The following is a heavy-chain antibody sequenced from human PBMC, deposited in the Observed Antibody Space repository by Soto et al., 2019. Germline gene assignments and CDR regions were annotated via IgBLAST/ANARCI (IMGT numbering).Heavy chain of an antibody. CDR3: AKDKYTDSVRKVWFFDY. Sequence: VQLLESGGGLVKPGGSLRLSCAASGFTFSKYAMSWVRLAPGKGLDWVSSISANGGITDYADSVKGRFTISRDNFQNILSLQMDSLRGDDTALYFCAKDKYTDSVRKVWFFDYWGRGTLVTVSS. V-gene: IGHV3-23*01. J-gene: IGHJ2*01. CDR2: ISANGGIT. D-gene: IGHD2-15*01. CDR1: GFTFSKYA.